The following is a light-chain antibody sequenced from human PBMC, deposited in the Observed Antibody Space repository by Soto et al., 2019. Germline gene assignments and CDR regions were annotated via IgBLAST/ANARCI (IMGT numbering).Light chain of an antibody. J-gene: IGKJ2*01. V-gene: IGKV1-39*01. CDR2: AAS. Sequence: DIQMTQSPSSLSASVGDRVTITCRASQSISSYLNWYQQKPGKAPKLLVYAASSLQSGVPSRFSGSGSGTDFTITSSSLQPEDFATYYYQQSYSTPPYTFGEGTKLEIK. CDR1: QSISSY. CDR3: QQSYSTPPYT.